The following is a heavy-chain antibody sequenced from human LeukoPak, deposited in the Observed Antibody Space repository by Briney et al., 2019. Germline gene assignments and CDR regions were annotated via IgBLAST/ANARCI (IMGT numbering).Heavy chain of an antibody. D-gene: IGHD3-10*01. CDR2: IYSDNT. Sequence: GGSLRLSCTVSGFTVSSNSMSWVRQAPGKGLEWVSFIYSDNTHYSDSVKGRFTISRDNSKNTLYLQMNSLRAEDTAVYYCARDKFGSNWFDPWGQGTLVTVSS. CDR3: ARDKFGSNWFDP. J-gene: IGHJ5*02. CDR1: GFTVSSNS. V-gene: IGHV3-53*01.